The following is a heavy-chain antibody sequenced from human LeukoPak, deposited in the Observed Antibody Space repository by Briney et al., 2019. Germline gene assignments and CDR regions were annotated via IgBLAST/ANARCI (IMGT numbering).Heavy chain of an antibody. CDR3: AKDFSYCTSSSCYAPGFGFDP. CDR1: GFTFSRYG. D-gene: IGHD2-2*01. CDR2: ISYDGSKK. V-gene: IGHV3-30*18. Sequence: GRSLTLSCAASGFTFSRYGIHWVRQAPAKGLEWVAVISYDGSKKYYADSVKGRFTISRDNSKNTLYLQMNSLRDEDTAVYYCAKDFSYCTSSSCYAPGFGFDPWGQGTLVTVSS. J-gene: IGHJ5*02.